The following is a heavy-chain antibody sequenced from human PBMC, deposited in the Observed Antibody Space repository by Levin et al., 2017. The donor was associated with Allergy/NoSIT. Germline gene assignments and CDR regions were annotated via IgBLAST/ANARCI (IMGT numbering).Heavy chain of an antibody. CDR2: IYWDDDK. V-gene: IGHV2-5*02. J-gene: IGHJ4*02. D-gene: IGHD4-11*01. Sequence: QTLSLTCTFSGFSLSTSGVGVGWIRQPPGKALEWLALIYWDDDKRYSPSLKSRLTITKDTSKNQVVLTMTNMDPVDTATYYCARPAYSNYVDYWGQGTLVTVSS. CDR1: GFSLSTSGVG. CDR3: ARPAYSNYVDY.